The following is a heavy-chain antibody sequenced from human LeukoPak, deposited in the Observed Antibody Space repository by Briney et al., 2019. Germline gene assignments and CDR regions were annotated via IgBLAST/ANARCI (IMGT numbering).Heavy chain of an antibody. J-gene: IGHJ4*02. Sequence: QSGGSLRLSCAASGFTFSSYAMNWVRQAPGKGLEWVSAISGSGGSTYYADSVKGRFTISRDNSKNTLYLQMISLRAEDTTVYYCARHNISSSYDYWGQGTLVTVSS. CDR2: ISGSGGST. V-gene: IGHV3-23*01. CDR3: ARHNISSSYDY. CDR1: GFTFSSYA. D-gene: IGHD6-13*01.